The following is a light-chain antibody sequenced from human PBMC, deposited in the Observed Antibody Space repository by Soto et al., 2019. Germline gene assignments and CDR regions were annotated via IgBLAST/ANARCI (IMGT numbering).Light chain of an antibody. V-gene: IGKV3-11*01. CDR1: QSVSKS. J-gene: IGKJ3*01. Sequence: EIVLTQSPATLSLSPGERATLSCRASQSVSKSLAWYQQKPGQAPRLLTYTTSNRATRIPARFSGSGSRTDFTLTISSLEPEDFAVYYCQQGNNWPLFTFGPGTKVDIK. CDR2: TTS. CDR3: QQGNNWPLFT.